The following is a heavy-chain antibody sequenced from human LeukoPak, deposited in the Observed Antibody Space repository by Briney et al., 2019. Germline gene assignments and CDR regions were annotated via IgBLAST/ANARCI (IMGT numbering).Heavy chain of an antibody. CDR3: ARVRSSWYQFDY. CDR1: GYSISSGNY. Sequence: RASETLSLTCAVSGYSISSGNYWGWIRQPPGKGLEWIGNIYHSGSTNCNPSLKSRVTISIDTSKNQFFLKLSSVTAADTAVYYCARVRSSWYQFDYWGQGTLVTVSS. CDR2: IYHSGST. V-gene: IGHV4-38-2*01. J-gene: IGHJ4*02. D-gene: IGHD6-13*01.